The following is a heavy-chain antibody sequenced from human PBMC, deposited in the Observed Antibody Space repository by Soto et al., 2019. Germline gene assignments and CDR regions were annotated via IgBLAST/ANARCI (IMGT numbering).Heavy chain of an antibody. CDR2: ISGTGGTT. CDR1: GFTFGSYA. CDR3: AMPAGNHDFWSGWYFEH. Sequence: EVQLLESGGGLVQPGGSLRLSCAASGFTFGSYAVTWVRQAPGKGLEWVSTISGTGGTTFNADSVKGRFTVSRDNSKNTVFLQMNSLRGEDTAVYYCAMPAGNHDFWSGWYFEHWGQGTLVTVSS. V-gene: IGHV3-23*01. J-gene: IGHJ4*02. D-gene: IGHD3-3*01.